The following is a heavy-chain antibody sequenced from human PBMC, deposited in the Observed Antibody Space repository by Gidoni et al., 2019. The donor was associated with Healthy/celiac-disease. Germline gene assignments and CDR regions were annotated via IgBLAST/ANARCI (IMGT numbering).Heavy chain of an antibody. CDR3: ARSNSSGWYGGLNY. V-gene: IGHV3-48*01. J-gene: IGHJ4*02. D-gene: IGHD6-19*01. CDR1: GFTFSSYS. Sequence: EVQLVESGGGLVQPGGSLRLSCAASGFTFSSYSMNWVRQAPGKGLEWVSYISSSSSTIYYADSVKGRFTISRDNAKNSLYLQMNSLRAEDTAVYYCARSNSSGWYGGLNYWGQGTLVTVSS. CDR2: ISSSSSTI.